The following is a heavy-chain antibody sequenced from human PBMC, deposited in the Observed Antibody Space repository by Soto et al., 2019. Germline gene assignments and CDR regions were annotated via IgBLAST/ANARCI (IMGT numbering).Heavy chain of an antibody. D-gene: IGHD3-10*01. CDR2: VSWNSGSI. J-gene: IGHJ4*02. Sequence: EVQLVESGGGLVQPGRSLRLSCAASGLTFDDYAMHWVRQAPGKGLEWVSGVSWNSGSIGYADSVKGPFTISRDNAKNSLYRQMNSLRAEDTALYYCAKGLLWFGELRVRGLESHYWGQGTLVTVSS. CDR3: AKGLLWFGELRVRGLESHY. CDR1: GLTFDDYA. V-gene: IGHV3-9*01.